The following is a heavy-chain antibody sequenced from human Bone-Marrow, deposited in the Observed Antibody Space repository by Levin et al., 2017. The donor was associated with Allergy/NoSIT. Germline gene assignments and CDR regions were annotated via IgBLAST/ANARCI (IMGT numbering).Heavy chain of an antibody. J-gene: IGHJ3*02. Sequence: GASVKVSCKASGYHLSGNYIHWVRQDPGQGLEWMGWVERSSGGTNFAQKFRGRVTMTWDTSITTAYMELSRLTSDDTAIYYCATSSIWNDVYAFDIWGQGTKVTVSS. D-gene: IGHD1-1*01. CDR3: ATSSIWNDVYAFDI. CDR2: VERSSGGT. CDR1: GYHLSGNY. V-gene: IGHV1-2*02.